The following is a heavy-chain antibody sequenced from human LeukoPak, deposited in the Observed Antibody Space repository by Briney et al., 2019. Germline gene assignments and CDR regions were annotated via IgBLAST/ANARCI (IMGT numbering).Heavy chain of an antibody. CDR3: ARDSDGRYCSGGSCADAFDI. D-gene: IGHD2-15*01. V-gene: IGHV1-69*05. CDR2: IIPIFGTA. J-gene: IGHJ3*02. CDR1: GYTFTSYY. Sequence: SVKVSCKASGYTFTSYYMHWVRQAPGQGLEWMGRIIPIFGTANYAQKFQGRVTITTDESTSTAYMELSSLRSEDTAVYYCARDSDGRYCSGGSCADAFDIWGQGTMVTVSS.